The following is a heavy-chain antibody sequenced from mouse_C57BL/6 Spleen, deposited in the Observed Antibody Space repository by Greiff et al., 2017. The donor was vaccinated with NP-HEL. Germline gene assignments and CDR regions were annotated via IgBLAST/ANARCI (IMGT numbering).Heavy chain of an antibody. J-gene: IGHJ3*01. Sequence: QVQLKQSGAELMKPGASVKLSCKATGYTFTGYWIEWVKQRPGHGLEWIGEILPGSGSTNYTEKFKGKATFTADTSSNTAYMQLSSLTTEDSAIYYCASYYYGTAWFAYWGQGTLVTVSA. CDR2: ILPGSGST. CDR1: GYTFTGYW. CDR3: ASYYYGTAWFAY. D-gene: IGHD1-1*01. V-gene: IGHV1-9*01.